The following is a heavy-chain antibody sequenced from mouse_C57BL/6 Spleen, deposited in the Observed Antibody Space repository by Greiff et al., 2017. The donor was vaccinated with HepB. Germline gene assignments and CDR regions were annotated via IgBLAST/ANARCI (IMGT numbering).Heavy chain of an antibody. V-gene: IGHV1-64*01. CDR1: GYTFTSYW. CDR2: IHPNSGST. Sequence: QVQLQQPGAELVKPGASVKLSCKASGYTFTSYWMHWVKQRPGQGLEWIGMIHPNSGSTNYNEKFKSKATLTVDKSSSTAYMQLSSLTSEDSAVYYCARDYCGSSRAGFAYWGQGTLVTVSA. J-gene: IGHJ3*01. D-gene: IGHD1-1*01. CDR3: ARDYCGSSRAGFAY.